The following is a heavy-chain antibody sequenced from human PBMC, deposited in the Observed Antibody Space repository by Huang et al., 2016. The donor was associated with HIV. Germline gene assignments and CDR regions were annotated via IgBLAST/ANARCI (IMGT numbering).Heavy chain of an antibody. J-gene: IGHJ4*02. V-gene: IGHV3-53*01. Sequence: EVQLVESGGGLIQPGGSLRLSCAASGFTVRTNYMTWVRQAPGKGLEWVALIARGGTTYYADSVKGRFTTSRDDSENTLYLHMTSLRAGDTAVYYCAKEGDTGAALGYWGQGTLVTVS. CDR3: AKEGDTGAALGY. CDR1: GFTVRTNY. CDR2: IARGGTT. D-gene: IGHD2-8*02.